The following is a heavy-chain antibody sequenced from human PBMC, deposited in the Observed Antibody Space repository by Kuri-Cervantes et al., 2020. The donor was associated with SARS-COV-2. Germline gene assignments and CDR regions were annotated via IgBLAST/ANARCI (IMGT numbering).Heavy chain of an antibody. J-gene: IGHJ4*02. CDR1: GYSFSNYG. CDR3: ARDQGGYWLDY. V-gene: IGHV1-18*01. Sequence: ASVKVSCKASGYSFSNYGVSWVRQAPGQGLEWMGWISAYNGNTNYAQKVQGRVTMTTDISTSTAYMELRSLRSDDTAVYYCARDQGGYWLDYWGQGSLVTVSS. CDR2: ISAYNGNT. D-gene: IGHD1-26*01.